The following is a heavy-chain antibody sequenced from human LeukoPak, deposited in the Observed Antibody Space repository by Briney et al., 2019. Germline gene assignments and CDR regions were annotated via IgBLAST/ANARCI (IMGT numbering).Heavy chain of an antibody. D-gene: IGHD2-21*02. Sequence: PSETLSLTCTVSGDSIRSYYWNWIRQPAGKGLEWIGRIQASGSTNDNPSLKSRIIMSIDTSKTQFSLKLTSVTAADTAVYYCAKADLITGGKNWFDLWGQGTLVTVSS. CDR3: AKADLITGGKNWFDL. V-gene: IGHV4-4*07. CDR2: IQASGST. CDR1: GDSIRSYY. J-gene: IGHJ5*02.